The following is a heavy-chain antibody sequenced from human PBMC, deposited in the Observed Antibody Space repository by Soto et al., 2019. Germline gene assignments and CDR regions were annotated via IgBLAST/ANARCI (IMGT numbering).Heavy chain of an antibody. Sequence: GGSLRLSCAASGFTFSSYSMNWVRQAPGKGLEWVSSISSSSSYIYYADSVKGRFTISRDNAKNSLYLQMNSLRAEDTAVYYCARVSFAATIIDYWGQGTLVTVS. J-gene: IGHJ4*02. V-gene: IGHV3-21*01. CDR2: ISSSSSYI. CDR3: ARVSFAATIIDY. D-gene: IGHD2-15*01. CDR1: GFTFSSYS.